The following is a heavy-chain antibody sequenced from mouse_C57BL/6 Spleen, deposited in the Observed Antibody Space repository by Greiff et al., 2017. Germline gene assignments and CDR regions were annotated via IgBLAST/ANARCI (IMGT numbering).Heavy chain of an antibody. Sequence: VQLQQSGAELVKPGASVKLSCTASGFNIKDYYMHWVKQRTEQGLEWIGRIDPEDGETKYAPKFPGKATITADTSSNTAYLQLSSLTSEDTAVYYCAMGYAYFDYWGQGTTLTVSS. J-gene: IGHJ2*01. CDR3: AMGYAYFDY. CDR1: GFNIKDYY. D-gene: IGHD2-2*01. CDR2: IDPEDGET. V-gene: IGHV14-2*01.